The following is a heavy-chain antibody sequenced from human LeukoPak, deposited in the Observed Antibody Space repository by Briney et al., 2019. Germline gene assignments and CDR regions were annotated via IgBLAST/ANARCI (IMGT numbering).Heavy chain of an antibody. CDR1: GYSISSGYY. V-gene: IGHV4-38-2*02. CDR3: ARVLPFEDIAAAGTLANWFDP. CDR2: IYHSGST. Sequence: SETLSLTCTVSGYSISSGYYWGWIRQPPGKGLEWIGSIYHSGSTFYNPSLKSRVTISVDTSKNQFSLKLSSVTAADTAVYYCARVLPFEDIAAAGTLANWFDPWGQGTLVTVSS. D-gene: IGHD6-13*01. J-gene: IGHJ5*02.